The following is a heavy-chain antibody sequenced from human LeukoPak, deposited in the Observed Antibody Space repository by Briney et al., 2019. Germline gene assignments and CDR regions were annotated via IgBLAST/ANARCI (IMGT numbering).Heavy chain of an antibody. CDR2: IIPIFGTA. D-gene: IGHD2-2*01. Sequence: GASVKVSCKASGGTFSSCAISWVRQAPGQGLEWMGGIIPIFGTANYAQKFQGRVTITADKSTSTAYMELSSLRSEDTAVYYCAREAGCSSTSCYAGARWFDPWGQGTLVTVSS. J-gene: IGHJ5*02. CDR3: AREAGCSSTSCYAGARWFDP. CDR1: GGTFSSCA. V-gene: IGHV1-69*06.